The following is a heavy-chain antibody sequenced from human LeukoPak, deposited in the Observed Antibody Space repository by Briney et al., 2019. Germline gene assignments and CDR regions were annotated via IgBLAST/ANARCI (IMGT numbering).Heavy chain of an antibody. V-gene: IGHV3-7*01. CDR2: IKTDGSEK. Sequence: GGSLRLSCEGSGFTFSNYWMGWVRQAPGKGLQWVANIKTDGSEKYYVDSVKGRFTISRDNAKDSLYLQMNSLRAEDTAVYYCARYNWNDQGGAFDIWGQGTMVTVSS. D-gene: IGHD1-1*01. CDR1: GFTFSNYW. J-gene: IGHJ3*02. CDR3: ARYNWNDQGGAFDI.